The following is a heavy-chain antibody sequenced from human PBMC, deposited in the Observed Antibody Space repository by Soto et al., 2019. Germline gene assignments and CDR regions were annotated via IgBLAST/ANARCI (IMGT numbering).Heavy chain of an antibody. Sequence: TLSLTCSVSGGSISSSSYFWGWIRQPPGKGLEWIGYIYYSGSTNYNPSLKSRITISVDTSKNQFSLKLSSVTAADTAVYYCAREGGIVGATTVDYWGQGTLVTVSS. D-gene: IGHD1-26*01. J-gene: IGHJ4*02. CDR1: GGSISSSSYF. CDR3: AREGGIVGATTVDY. CDR2: IYYSGST. V-gene: IGHV4-30-4*08.